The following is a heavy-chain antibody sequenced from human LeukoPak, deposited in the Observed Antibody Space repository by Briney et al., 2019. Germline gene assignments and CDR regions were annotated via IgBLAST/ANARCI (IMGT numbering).Heavy chain of an antibody. CDR2: ISGSGGST. J-gene: IGHJ3*02. V-gene: IGHV3-23*01. D-gene: IGHD3-22*01. CDR3: AKVQGDYYDSSGSNAFDI. CDR1: GFTFSSYA. Sequence: GGSLRLSCAASGFTFSSYAMSWVRQAPGKGLEWVSAISGSGGSTYYADSVKGRFTISRDNSKNTLYLQMNSLRAEDTAVYYCAKVQGDYYDSSGSNAFDIWGQGTMVTVSS.